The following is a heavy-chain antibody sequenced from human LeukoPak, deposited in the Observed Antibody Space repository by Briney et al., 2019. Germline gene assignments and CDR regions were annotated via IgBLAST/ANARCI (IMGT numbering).Heavy chain of an antibody. D-gene: IGHD3-3*02. Sequence: GGSLRLSCAASGFTFSSYSMNWVRQAPGKGLEWVSIISGSGRDTYYAGSVKGRFTISRDKSKNTLYLQMNSLRAEDTAVYYCAKGQISRSDRFDYWGQGTLVTVSS. V-gene: IGHV3-23*01. CDR1: GFTFSSYS. J-gene: IGHJ4*02. CDR2: ISGSGRDT. CDR3: AKGQISRSDRFDY.